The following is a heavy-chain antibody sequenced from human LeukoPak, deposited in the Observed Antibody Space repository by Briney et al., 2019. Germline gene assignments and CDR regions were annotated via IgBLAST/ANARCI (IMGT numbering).Heavy chain of an antibody. CDR2: ISPRGDVT. D-gene: IGHD1-14*01. V-gene: IGHV1-46*01. Sequence: ASVKVSCKPSGYTFTDYHMNRVRQAPGQGLEWMGIISPRGDVTTYAQKFQGRVTMTSDTSTNTVYLELTSLRSEDTAVYYCARSLPQRDGRKHGLDVWGQGTTVTVS. J-gene: IGHJ6*02. CDR1: GYTFTDYH. CDR3: ARSLPQRDGRKHGLDV.